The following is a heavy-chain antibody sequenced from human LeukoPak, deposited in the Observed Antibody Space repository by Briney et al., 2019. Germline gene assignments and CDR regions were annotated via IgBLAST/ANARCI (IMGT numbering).Heavy chain of an antibody. Sequence: SETLSLTCTVSAYSITSGYYWGWIRQPPGKGLEWIGSIYHSGSTYYSLSLQSRVTISVDTSKNQFSLKLSSVTAADTAVYYCARISPYYYYFMDVWGKGTTVTVSS. CDR2: IYHSGST. CDR3: ARISPYYYYFMDV. J-gene: IGHJ6*04. V-gene: IGHV4-38-2*02. CDR1: AYSITSGYY.